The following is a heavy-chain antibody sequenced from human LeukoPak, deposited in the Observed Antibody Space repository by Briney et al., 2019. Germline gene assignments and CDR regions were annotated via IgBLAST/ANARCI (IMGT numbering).Heavy chain of an antibody. CDR1: GFTFSSYA. CDR2: ISGSGGST. V-gene: IGHV3-23*01. D-gene: IGHD6-19*01. Sequence: GGSLRLSCAASGFTFSSYAMSWVRQAPGKGLEWVSAISGSGGSTYYADSVKGRFTISRDNSKNTLYLQTNSLRAEDTAVYYCAKDWRLSHPQWLVRDYFDYWGQGTLVTVSS. J-gene: IGHJ4*02. CDR3: AKDWRLSHPQWLVRDYFDY.